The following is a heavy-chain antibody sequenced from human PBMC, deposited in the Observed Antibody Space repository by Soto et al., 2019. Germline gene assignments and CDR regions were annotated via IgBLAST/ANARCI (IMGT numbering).Heavy chain of an antibody. CDR2: ITDNGGST. CDR1: GFTFSRDG. D-gene: IGHD4-17*01. V-gene: IGHV3-23*01. Sequence: GGSLRLSCAASGFTFSRDGMSWDRQAPGKGLEWVSLITDNGGSTYYADSVKGRFTISRDNTKNTLFLQMNSLRAEDTAVYYCAKERGTTTAFDYWGQGALVTVSS. J-gene: IGHJ4*02. CDR3: AKERGTTTAFDY.